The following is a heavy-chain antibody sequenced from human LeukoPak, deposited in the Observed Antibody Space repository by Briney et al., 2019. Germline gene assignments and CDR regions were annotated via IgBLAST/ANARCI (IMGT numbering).Heavy chain of an antibody. J-gene: IGHJ4*02. CDR2: IYSGGST. V-gene: IGHV3-53*01. D-gene: IGHD6-6*01. Sequence: GGSLRLSCAASGFTVSSNYTSWVRQAPGKGLEWVSVIYSGGSTYYADSVKGRFTISRDNSKNTLYLQMNSLRAEDTAVYYCARQYSSSSNFDYWGQGTLVTVSS. CDR3: ARQYSSSSNFDY. CDR1: GFTVSSNY.